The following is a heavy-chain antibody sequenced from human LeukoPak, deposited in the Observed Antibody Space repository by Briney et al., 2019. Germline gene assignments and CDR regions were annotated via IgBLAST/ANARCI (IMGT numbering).Heavy chain of an antibody. Sequence: PSETLSLTCAVYGGSFSDYYWSWIRQPPGKGLEWIGEINHSGSSNCNPSLKSRVTLSVDTSKNQFSLKLNSVTAADTAVYYCAKSNNWGFVGPPDYWGQGILVTVSS. J-gene: IGHJ4*02. CDR3: AKSNNWGFVGPPDY. D-gene: IGHD7-27*01. V-gene: IGHV4-34*01. CDR1: GGSFSDYY. CDR2: INHSGSS.